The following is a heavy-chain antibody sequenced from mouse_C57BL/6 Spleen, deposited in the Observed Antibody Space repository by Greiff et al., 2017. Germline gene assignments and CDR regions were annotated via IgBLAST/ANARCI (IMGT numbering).Heavy chain of an antibody. Sequence: QVQLQQPGAERGRPGSSVKRSGKASGYTFTSYWRHWVKQRPIQGLEGIGNIDPSDSETHYNQKFKDKATLTVDKSSSTAYMQLSSLTSEDSAVYYCAGGSRYFDVWGTGTTVTVSS. CDR3: AGGSRYFDV. V-gene: IGHV1-52*01. J-gene: IGHJ1*03. CDR1: GYTFTSYW. CDR2: IDPSDSET.